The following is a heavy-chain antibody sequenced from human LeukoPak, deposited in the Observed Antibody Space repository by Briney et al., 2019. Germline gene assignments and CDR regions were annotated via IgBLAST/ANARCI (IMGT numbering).Heavy chain of an antibody. V-gene: IGHV4-34*01. CDR3: ARDSSGGNTPFDY. CDR2: INHSGST. Sequence: PSETLSLTCAVYGGSFSGYYWSWIRQPPGKGLEWIGEINHSGSTNYNPSLKSRVTISVGTSKNQFSLKLSSVTAADTAVYYCARDSSGGNTPFDYWGQGTLVTVSS. CDR1: GGSFSGYY. J-gene: IGHJ4*02. D-gene: IGHD6-25*01.